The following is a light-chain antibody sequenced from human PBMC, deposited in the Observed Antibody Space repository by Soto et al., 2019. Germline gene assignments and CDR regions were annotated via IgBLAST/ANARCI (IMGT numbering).Light chain of an antibody. V-gene: IGLV1-44*01. CDR2: SNN. CDR1: SSNIGSNT. Sequence: QSVLTQPPSASGTPGQRVTISCSGSSSNIGSNTVNWYQQLPGTAPKLLIYSNNQRPSGVPDRFSGSKSGTSASLAISGLQSEVEADYYCAAWDDSLNGQGVFGGGTKLTV. J-gene: IGLJ2*01. CDR3: AAWDDSLNGQGV.